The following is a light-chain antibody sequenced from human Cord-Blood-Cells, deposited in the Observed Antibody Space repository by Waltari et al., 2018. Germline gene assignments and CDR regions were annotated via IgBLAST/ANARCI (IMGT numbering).Light chain of an antibody. CDR1: QSVLYSSNNKNY. Sequence: DIVMTQYPDSLAVSLGERAPIHCKSSQSVLYSSNNKNYLAWYQQKPGQPPKLLIYWASTRESGVPDRFSGSGSGTDFTLTISSLQAEDVAVYYCQQYYSTPLTFGGGTKVEIK. J-gene: IGKJ4*01. CDR2: WAS. CDR3: QQYYSTPLT. V-gene: IGKV4-1*01.